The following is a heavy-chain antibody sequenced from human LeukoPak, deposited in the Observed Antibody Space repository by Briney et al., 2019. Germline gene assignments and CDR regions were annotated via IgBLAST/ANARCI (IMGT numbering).Heavy chain of an antibody. CDR1: GYTFTGYY. J-gene: IGHJ4*02. V-gene: IGHV1-2*02. CDR2: INPNSGGT. Sequence: ASVKVSCKASGYTFTGYYMHWVRQAPGQGLEWMGWINPNSGGTNYAQKFQGRVTMTRDTSISTAYMELSRLRSDDTAVYYCATDRFLEWLTRDYWGQGTLVTVSS. D-gene: IGHD3-3*01. CDR3: ATDRFLEWLTRDY.